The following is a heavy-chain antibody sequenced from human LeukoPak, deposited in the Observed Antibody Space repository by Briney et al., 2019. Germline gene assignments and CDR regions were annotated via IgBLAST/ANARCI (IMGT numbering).Heavy chain of an antibody. Sequence: GGSLRLSCAASGFTFSSYAMSWVRQAPGKGLEWVSAISGSGGSTYYADSVKGRFTTSRDNSKNTLYLQMNSLRAEDTAVYYCAKDRSSSGWYASFFDYWGQGTLVTVSS. J-gene: IGHJ4*02. CDR3: AKDRSSSGWYASFFDY. D-gene: IGHD6-19*01. V-gene: IGHV3-23*01. CDR1: GFTFSSYA. CDR2: ISGSGGST.